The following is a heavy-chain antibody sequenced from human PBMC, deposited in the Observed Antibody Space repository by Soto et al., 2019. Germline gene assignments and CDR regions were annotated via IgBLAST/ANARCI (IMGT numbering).Heavy chain of an antibody. CDR3: AASPRNYGMDV. Sequence: ASVKVSCKASGFTFTSSAVQWVRQARGQRLEWIGWIVVGSGNTNYAQKFQERVTITRDMSTSTACMELSSLRSEDTAVYYCAASPRNYGMDVWGQGTTVTVSS. J-gene: IGHJ6*02. CDR2: IVVGSGNT. CDR1: GFTFTSSA. V-gene: IGHV1-58*01.